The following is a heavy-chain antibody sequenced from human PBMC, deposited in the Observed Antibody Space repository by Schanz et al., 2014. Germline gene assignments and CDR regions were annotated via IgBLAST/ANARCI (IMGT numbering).Heavy chain of an antibody. J-gene: IGHJ4*02. CDR2: IKQDESER. CDR3: VRDTDYHFDY. CDR1: GFTVSINY. V-gene: IGHV3-7*01. D-gene: IGHD4-17*01. Sequence: EVQLVESGGGLVQPGGSLRLSCAASGFTVSINYMSWVRQAPGKGLEWVANIKQDESERSYVDSVKGRFTISRDNAKNALYLQMNSLRAEDTAVYYCVRDTDYHFDYWGQGTLVTVSS.